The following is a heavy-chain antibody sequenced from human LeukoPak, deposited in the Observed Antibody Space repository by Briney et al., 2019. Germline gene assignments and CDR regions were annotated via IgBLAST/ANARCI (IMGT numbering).Heavy chain of an antibody. CDR3: ARPSVGRHIDY. CDR1: GFTFSSFG. CDR2: IWFDGSYK. V-gene: IGHV3-33*01. J-gene: IGHJ4*02. D-gene: IGHD2-21*01. Sequence: GRSLRLSCAASGFTFSSFGMHWVRQAPGEGLEWVAFIWFDGSYKYYADSVKGRFTISRDNSQNTLYLQMNSLRAGDTAVYYCARPSVGRHIDYWGQGTLVTVSS.